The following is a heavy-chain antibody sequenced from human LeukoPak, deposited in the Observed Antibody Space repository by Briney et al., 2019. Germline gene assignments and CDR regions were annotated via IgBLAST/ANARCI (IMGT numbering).Heavy chain of an antibody. Sequence: GGSLRLSCAASGFTFSSYAMSWVRQAPGKGLEWVSAISGSGGSTYYADSVKGRFTISRDNSKNTLYLQMNSLRAEDTAVYYCAKNGASGSYYGFGYYYYYMDVWGKGTTVTVSS. V-gene: IGHV3-23*01. CDR3: AKNGASGSYYGFGYYYYYMDV. CDR1: GFTFSSYA. D-gene: IGHD1-26*01. J-gene: IGHJ6*03. CDR2: ISGSGGST.